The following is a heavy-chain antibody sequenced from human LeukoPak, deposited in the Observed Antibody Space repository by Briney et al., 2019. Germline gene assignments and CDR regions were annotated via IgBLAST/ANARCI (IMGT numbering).Heavy chain of an antibody. V-gene: IGHV1-2*02. CDR3: ARITYDFWSGYYMPDDP. CDR2: IYPNSGAT. CDR1: GYTFTGYY. Sequence: ASVKVSCKASGYTFTGYYMHWVRQAPGQGLEWMGWIYPNSGATKYAQKFQGRVTMTRDTPISTAYMELRSLRSDDTAVYYCARITYDFWSGYYMPDDPWGQGTLVTVSS. D-gene: IGHD3-3*01. J-gene: IGHJ5*02.